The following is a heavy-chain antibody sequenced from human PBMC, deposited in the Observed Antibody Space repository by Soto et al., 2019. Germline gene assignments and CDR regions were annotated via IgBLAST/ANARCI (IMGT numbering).Heavy chain of an antibody. CDR1: GFSLSTSGMC. D-gene: IGHD2-15*01. V-gene: IGHV2-70*01. CDR2: IDWDNDK. Sequence: SGPTLVNPTQTLTLTCTFSGFSLSTSGMCVSWIRQPPGKALEWLALIDWDNDKYYSTSLKTRLTISKDTSKNQVILTMTNMDPVDTATYYCARMVGGAAVTRFKVMEDPYYYYYGMDVWGQGTTVTVSS. CDR3: ARMVGGAAVTRFKVMEDPYYYYYGMDV. J-gene: IGHJ6*02.